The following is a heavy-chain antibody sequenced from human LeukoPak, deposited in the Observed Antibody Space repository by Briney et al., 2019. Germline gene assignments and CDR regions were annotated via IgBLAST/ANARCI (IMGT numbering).Heavy chain of an antibody. Sequence: GGSLRLSCAASGFTFSRYSMNWVRQAPGKGLEWVSSISSSSSYIYYADSVKGRFTISRDNAKNSLYLQMNSLRAEDTAVYYCARDQLRYFDWLLHPFDYWGQGTLVTVSS. CDR3: ARDQLRYFDWLLHPFDY. V-gene: IGHV3-21*01. D-gene: IGHD3-9*01. CDR1: GFTFSRYS. CDR2: ISSSSSYI. J-gene: IGHJ4*02.